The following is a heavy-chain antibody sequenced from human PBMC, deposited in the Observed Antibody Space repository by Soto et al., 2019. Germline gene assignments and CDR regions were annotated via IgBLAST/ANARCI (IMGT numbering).Heavy chain of an antibody. D-gene: IGHD3-16*01. Sequence: EVQLVESGGGLVKPGGSLRLSCAASGFTFSSYSMNWVRQAPGKGLEWVSSISSSSSYIYYADSVKGRFTISRDNAKNSLYLQMNSLRAEDTAVYYCAREGYDYVWGPFDPWGQGTLVTVSS. J-gene: IGHJ5*02. CDR2: ISSSSSYI. CDR1: GFTFSSYS. CDR3: AREGYDYVWGPFDP. V-gene: IGHV3-21*01.